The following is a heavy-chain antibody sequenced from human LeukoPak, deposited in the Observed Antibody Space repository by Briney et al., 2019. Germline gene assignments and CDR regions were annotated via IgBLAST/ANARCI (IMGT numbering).Heavy chain of an antibody. CDR1: GFTFSSYT. CDR3: AKRIQSAMATGY. CDR2: ISSSSSYI. Sequence: GGSLRLSCAASGFTFSSYTMNWVRQAPGKGLEWVSSISSSSSYIYYADSVKGRFTISRDNAKNSLYLQMNSLRAEDTAVYYCAKRIQSAMATGYWGQGTLVTVSS. D-gene: IGHD5-18*01. J-gene: IGHJ4*02. V-gene: IGHV3-21*04.